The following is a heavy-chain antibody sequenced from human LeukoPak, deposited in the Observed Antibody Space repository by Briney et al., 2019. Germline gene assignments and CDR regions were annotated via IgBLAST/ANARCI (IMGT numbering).Heavy chain of an antibody. CDR3: ARATYYYDSSGYRDFYFDD. D-gene: IGHD3-22*01. CDR1: GFSVSSNY. V-gene: IGHV3-53*01. CDR2: IYSGGST. Sequence: PGGSLRLSCAASGFSVSSNYMSWVRQAPGKGLEWVSVIYSGGSTYYADSVKGRFTLSRDNSKNTLYLQMNSLRAEDTAVYYCARATYYYDSSGYRDFYFDDWGQGTLVTVSS. J-gene: IGHJ4*02.